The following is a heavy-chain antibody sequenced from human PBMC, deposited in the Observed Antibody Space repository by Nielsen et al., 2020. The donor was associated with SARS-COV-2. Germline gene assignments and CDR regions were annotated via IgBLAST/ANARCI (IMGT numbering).Heavy chain of an antibody. CDR3: TREVYAFGRIIVKDALDP. CDR1: GYTFTSYD. D-gene: IGHD3-16*02. J-gene: IGHJ3*01. CDR2: IIPIFGST. V-gene: IGHV1-69*06. Sequence: SVKVSCKASGYTFTSYDINWVRQATGQGLEWMGGIIPIFGSTDYAQKFQGRVTLSADKSTGTAYMELNSLTSDDTAVYYCTREVYAFGRIIVKDALDPWGQGTTVIVSA.